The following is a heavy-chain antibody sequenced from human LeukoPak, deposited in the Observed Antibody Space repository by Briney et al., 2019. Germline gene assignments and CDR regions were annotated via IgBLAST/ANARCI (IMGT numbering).Heavy chain of an antibody. CDR2: INPNSGGT. CDR1: GYTFTGYY. J-gene: IGHJ5*02. V-gene: IGHV1-2*02. CDR3: ARVAAAEYWFDP. Sequence: ASVKVSCKASGYTFTGYYMHWVRQAPGQGLEWIGWINPNSGGTNYAQKFQGRVTMTRDTSISTAYMELSRLRSDDTAVYYCARVAAAEYWFDPWGQGTLVTVSS. D-gene: IGHD6-13*01.